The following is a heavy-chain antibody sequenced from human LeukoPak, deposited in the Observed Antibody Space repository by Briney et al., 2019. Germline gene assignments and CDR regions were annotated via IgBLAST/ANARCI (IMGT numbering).Heavy chain of an antibody. Sequence: GGSLRLSCAASGFTFSSYVMSWVRQAPGKGLEWVSAISGSGGSTYYADSVKGRFTISRDNSKNTLYLQMNSLRAEDTAVYYCAKLPSYDFWSGSELDYWGQGTLVTVSS. V-gene: IGHV3-23*01. CDR1: GFTFSSYV. D-gene: IGHD3-3*01. CDR2: ISGSGGST. CDR3: AKLPSYDFWSGSELDY. J-gene: IGHJ4*02.